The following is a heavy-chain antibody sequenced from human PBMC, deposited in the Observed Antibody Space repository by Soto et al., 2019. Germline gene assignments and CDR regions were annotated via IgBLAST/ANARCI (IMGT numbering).Heavy chain of an antibody. CDR2: ISYSGST. V-gene: IGHV4-30-4*01. Sequence: QVPLQESGPGLVKPSQTLSLTCTVSGGSISSGDYYWTWIRQPPGKGLEWIGYISYSGSTYYNPSLKRRVTISVDTSKKQFSLKLSSVTAADTAVYYCARESGYYDSSGYSYFNYWGQGTLVTVSS. CDR1: GGSISSGDYY. D-gene: IGHD3-22*01. J-gene: IGHJ4*02. CDR3: ARESGYYDSSGYSYFNY.